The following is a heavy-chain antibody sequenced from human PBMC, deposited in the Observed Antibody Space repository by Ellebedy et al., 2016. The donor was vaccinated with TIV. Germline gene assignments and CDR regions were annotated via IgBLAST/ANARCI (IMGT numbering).Heavy chain of an antibody. CDR2: ISDDGVRT. D-gene: IGHD6-25*01. CDR3: TKHRTSASMDV. Sequence: GESLKISCAASGFTFSSSAMGWVRQAPGKGPEWVSAISDDGVRTYYADSVNGRFTISRDNSKSTLFLQMNRLRTEDAAKYYCTKHRTSASMDVWGQGTTVAVSS. J-gene: IGHJ6*02. V-gene: IGHV3-23*01. CDR1: GFTFSSSA.